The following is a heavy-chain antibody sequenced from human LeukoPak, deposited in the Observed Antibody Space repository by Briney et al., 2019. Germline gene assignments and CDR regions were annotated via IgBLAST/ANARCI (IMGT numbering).Heavy chain of an antibody. D-gene: IGHD1-1*01. CDR3: ARDLGLERIFGAFDI. CDR1: GYTFTGYY. Sequence: ASVKVSCKASGYTFTGYYMHWVRQAPGQGLEWMGWINPNSGGTNYAQKFQGRVTMTRDTSISTAYMELSRLRSDDTAVYYCARDLGLERIFGAFDIWGQGTMVTVSS. V-gene: IGHV1-2*02. J-gene: IGHJ3*02. CDR2: INPNSGGT.